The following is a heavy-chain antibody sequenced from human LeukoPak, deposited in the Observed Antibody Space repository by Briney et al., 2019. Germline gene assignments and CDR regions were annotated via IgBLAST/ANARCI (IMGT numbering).Heavy chain of an antibody. D-gene: IGHD4-11*01. CDR3: ARVTVTTTTMDYYYMDV. J-gene: IGHJ6*03. CDR2: IIPIFGTA. Sequence: SVKVSCKASGGTFSSYAISWVRQAPGQGLEWMGGIIPIFGTANYAQKFQGRVTITADESTSTAYMELSSLRSEDTAVYYCARVTVTTTTMDYYYMDVWGKGTTVTVSS. V-gene: IGHV1-69*13. CDR1: GGTFSSYA.